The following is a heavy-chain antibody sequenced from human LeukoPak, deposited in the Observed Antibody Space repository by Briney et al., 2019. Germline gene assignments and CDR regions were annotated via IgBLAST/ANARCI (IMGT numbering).Heavy chain of an antibody. J-gene: IGHJ4*02. D-gene: IGHD3-9*01. CDR1: GYTFTGYY. CDR3: ARAGNDILTEGDY. CDR2: INPNSGGT. V-gene: IGHV1-2*02. Sequence: ASVKVSCKASGYTFTGYYMHWVRQAPGQGLEWMGWINPNSGGTNYVQKLQGRVTMTADTSTSTACMELRSLRSDDTAVYYCARAGNDILTEGDYWGQGTLVTVSS.